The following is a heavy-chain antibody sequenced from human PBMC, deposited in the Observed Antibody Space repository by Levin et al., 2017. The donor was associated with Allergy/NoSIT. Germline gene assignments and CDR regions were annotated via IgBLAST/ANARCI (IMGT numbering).Heavy chain of an antibody. D-gene: IGHD2-15*01. V-gene: IGHV3-30*18. Sequence: GESLKISCAASGFSFSNYGMHWVRQAPGKGLEWVAVIAYDGSVKHYVDSVKGRFTISRDNSKNTLYLQENSLRPEDTAVYYCAKESGYCSGSGGGCPAWKSYFDSWGQGILVTVSS. CDR2: IAYDGSVK. CDR1: GFSFSNYG. CDR3: AKESGYCSGSGGGCPAWKSYFDS. J-gene: IGHJ4*02.